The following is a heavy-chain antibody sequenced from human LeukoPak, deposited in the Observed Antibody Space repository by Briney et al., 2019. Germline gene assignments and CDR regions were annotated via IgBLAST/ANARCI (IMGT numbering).Heavy chain of an antibody. CDR1: GGSINSYY. D-gene: IGHD5-18*01. CDR2: IYTSGST. CDR3: ARGAMVDY. Sequence: SETLSLTCTVSGGSINSYYWSWIRQPPGKGLEWIGYIYTSGSTNYNPSLKSRVTISVDTSKNQFSLKLSSVTAADTAVYYCARGAMVDYWGQGTLVTVSS. J-gene: IGHJ4*02. V-gene: IGHV4-4*09.